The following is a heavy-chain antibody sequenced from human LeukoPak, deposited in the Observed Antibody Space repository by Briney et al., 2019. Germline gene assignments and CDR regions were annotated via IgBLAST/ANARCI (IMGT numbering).Heavy chain of an antibody. CDR1: GGSISGYY. Sequence: PSETLSLTCTVSGGSISGYYWSWIRQPPGKGLEWIGYISYSGSTNYNPSLKSRVTISVDTSKNLFSLKLSSVTAADTAVYYCARVQRPLDGADYWGQGTLVTVSS. D-gene: IGHD1-1*01. CDR3: ARVQRPLDGADY. CDR2: ISYSGST. V-gene: IGHV4-59*01. J-gene: IGHJ4*02.